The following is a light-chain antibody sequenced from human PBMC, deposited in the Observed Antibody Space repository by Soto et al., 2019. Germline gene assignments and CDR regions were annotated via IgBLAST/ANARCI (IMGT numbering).Light chain of an antibody. CDR1: QSVSSY. J-gene: IGKJ4*01. Sequence: EIVLTQSPATLSLSPGERATLSCRASQSVSSYLAWYQQKPGQAPRLLIYDASNRATGIPARCSGSGSGTDFTLTISSLEPEDFAVDYCQQRSDRPPGLTFGGGTKVEIK. CDR2: DAS. V-gene: IGKV3-11*01. CDR3: QQRSDRPPGLT.